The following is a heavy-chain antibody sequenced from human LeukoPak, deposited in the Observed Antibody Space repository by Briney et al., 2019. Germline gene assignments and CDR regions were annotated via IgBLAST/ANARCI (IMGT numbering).Heavy chain of an antibody. J-gene: IGHJ5*02. V-gene: IGHV3-72*01. CDR3: ARDSGTTGEVKFDP. CDR2: TRNKANSYTT. Sequence: PGGSLRLSCAASGFTFSDHYMDWVRQAPGKGLEWVGRTRNKANSYTTEYAASVKGRFTISRDDSKNSLYLQMNSLKTEDTAVYYCARDSGTTGEVKFDPWGQGTLVTVSS. CDR1: GFTFSDHY. D-gene: IGHD3-10*01.